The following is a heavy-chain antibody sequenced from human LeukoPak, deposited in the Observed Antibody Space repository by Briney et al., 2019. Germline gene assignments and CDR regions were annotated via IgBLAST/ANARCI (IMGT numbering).Heavy chain of an antibody. Sequence: GGSLRLSCAASGFTFSSYSMNWVRQAPGKGLEWVSYISSSSNTIYYTDSVKGRFTISRDNSKNTLYLQMNSLRAEDTAVYYCAKDDEDGDYIFDYWGQGTLVTVSS. CDR3: AKDDEDGDYIFDY. D-gene: IGHD4-17*01. J-gene: IGHJ4*02. CDR2: ISSSSNTI. V-gene: IGHV3-48*01. CDR1: GFTFSSYS.